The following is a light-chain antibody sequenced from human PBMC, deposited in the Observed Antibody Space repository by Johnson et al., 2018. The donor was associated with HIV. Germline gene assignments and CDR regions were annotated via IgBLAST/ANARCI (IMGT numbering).Light chain of an antibody. CDR3: GAWDISMSAGGV. J-gene: IGLJ1*01. Sequence: QSVLTQSPSVSAAPGQKVTISCSGSSSNIGNNYVSWYQQLPGTAPKLLIYENNKRPSGIPDRFSGSKSVTSATLGITGLQTVDEADYLCGAWDISMSAGGVFGTGANVTVL. CDR2: ENN. V-gene: IGLV1-51*02. CDR1: SSNIGNNY.